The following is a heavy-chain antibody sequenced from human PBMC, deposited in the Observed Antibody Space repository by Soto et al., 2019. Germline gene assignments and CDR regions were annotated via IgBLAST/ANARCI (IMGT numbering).Heavy chain of an antibody. CDR1: SDSISSYY. D-gene: IGHD3-22*01. CDR3: ARAVVDPLYYLVY. CDR2: TDYSGNT. V-gene: IGHV4-59*08. Sequence: QVQLQESGPGLVRPSETLSLTCTVSSDSISSYYWIWIRQSPGKGLEWIGYTDYSGNTNYNPSLKSRVTISGDTSKNQFSLRLSSVTAADTAVYYCARAVVDPLYYLVYWGQGTLVTVSS. J-gene: IGHJ4*02.